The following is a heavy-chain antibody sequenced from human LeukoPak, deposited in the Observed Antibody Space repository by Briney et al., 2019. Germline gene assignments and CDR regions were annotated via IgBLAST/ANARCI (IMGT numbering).Heavy chain of an antibody. CDR3: ARGYDLLTGYLYYFDY. CDR1: GFTFSSYA. V-gene: IGHV3-30*01. J-gene: IGHJ4*02. D-gene: IGHD3-9*01. CDR2: ISYDGTSK. Sequence: GRSLRLSCAASGFTFSSYAMHWVRQAPGKGLEWVAVISYDGTSKYYADSVKGRFTISRDNSKNTLYLQMNSLRAEDTAVFYCARGYDLLTGYLYYFDYWGQGTLVTVSS.